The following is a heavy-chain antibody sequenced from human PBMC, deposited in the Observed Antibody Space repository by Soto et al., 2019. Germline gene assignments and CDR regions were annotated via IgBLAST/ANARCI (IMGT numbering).Heavy chain of an antibody. J-gene: IGHJ4*02. D-gene: IGHD2-15*01. V-gene: IGHV1-18*01. CDR1: GYTFTSYG. CDR2: ISAYNGNT. Sequence: QVQLVQSGAEVKKPGASVKVSCKASGYTFTSYGISWVRQAPGQGLEWMGWISAYNGNTNYARKLQGRVTMTTDTSTSTAYMELRSLRSDDTAVYYCARVLCSGGSCYPFDYWGQGTLVTVSS. CDR3: ARVLCSGGSCYPFDY.